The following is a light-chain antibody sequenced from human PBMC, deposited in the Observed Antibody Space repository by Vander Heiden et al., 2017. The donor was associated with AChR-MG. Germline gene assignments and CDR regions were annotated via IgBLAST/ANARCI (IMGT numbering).Light chain of an antibody. J-gene: IGLJ2*01. CDR3: SSYAGTNNSGR. V-gene: IGLV2-8*01. Sequence: QSALTQPPSASGSPGQSVTISCTGTSSDVGGYSYVSWYQQHPGKAPKLRRYEVTKRPSGVPARFSGSKSGNKASLKVSGLQTGDEADDYCSSYAGTNNSGRFGGGTKLTVL. CDR1: SSDVGGYSY. CDR2: EVT.